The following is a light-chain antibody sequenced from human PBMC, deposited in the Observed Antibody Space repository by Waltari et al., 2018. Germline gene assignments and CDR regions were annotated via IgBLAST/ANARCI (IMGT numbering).Light chain of an antibody. J-gene: IGLJ2*01. CDR1: SNDVGGYNS. CDR2: DVS. CDR3: SSQSSNDVVL. Sequence: QSALTQPASVSGSPGQSVTIFCAGTSNDVGGYNSVSWSQEHPGQAPRVIIYDVSDRPSGVSCRFSGSKSGNTASLTISGLQAEDEADYYCSSQSSNDVVLFGGGTKLTVL. V-gene: IGLV2-14*01.